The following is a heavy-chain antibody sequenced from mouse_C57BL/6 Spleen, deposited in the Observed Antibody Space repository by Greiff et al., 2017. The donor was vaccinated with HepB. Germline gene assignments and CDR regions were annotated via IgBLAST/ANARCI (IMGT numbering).Heavy chain of an antibody. Sequence: VQLQESGAELVRPGASVTLSCKASGYTFTDYEMHWVKQTPVHGLEWIGAIDPETGGTAYNQKFKGKAILTADKSSSTAYMELRSLTSEDSAVYYCTRVSNWAVVYYFDYWGQGTTLTVSS. CDR3: TRVSNWAVVYYFDY. D-gene: IGHD4-1*01. CDR2: IDPETGGT. J-gene: IGHJ2*01. CDR1: GYTFTDYE. V-gene: IGHV1-15*01.